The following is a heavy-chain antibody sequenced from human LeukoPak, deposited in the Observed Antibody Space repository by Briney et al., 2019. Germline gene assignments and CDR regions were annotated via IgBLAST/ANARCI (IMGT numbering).Heavy chain of an antibody. D-gene: IGHD4-17*01. V-gene: IGHV3-66*04. CDR2: IYSGGST. Sequence: GGSVRLSCAASEFSVGSNYMTWVRQAPGKGLEWVSLIYSGGSTYYADSVKGRFTISRDNSKNTLYLQMNSLRAEDTAVYYCAKRPADGDYGGGYWGQGTLVTVSS. CDR1: EFSVGSNY. J-gene: IGHJ4*02. CDR3: AKRPADGDYGGGY.